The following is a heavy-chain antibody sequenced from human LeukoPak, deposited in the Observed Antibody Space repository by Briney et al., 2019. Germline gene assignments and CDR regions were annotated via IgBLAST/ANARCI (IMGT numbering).Heavy chain of an antibody. Sequence: GGSLRLSCAASGFTFDDFGMNWVRQAPGKGLEWVSSISSSSSYIYYADSVKGRFTISRDNAKNSLYLQMNSLRAEDTAVYYCARGPVRSRTQGYAFDIWGQXTMXXVSS. CDR3: ARGPVRSRTQGYAFDI. V-gene: IGHV3-21*01. J-gene: IGHJ3*02. CDR1: GFTFDDFG. CDR2: ISSSSSYI.